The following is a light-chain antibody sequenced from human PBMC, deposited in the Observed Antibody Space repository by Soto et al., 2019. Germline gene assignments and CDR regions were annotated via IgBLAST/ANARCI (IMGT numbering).Light chain of an antibody. CDR3: AAWDDSLNAL. V-gene: IGLV1-44*01. CDR2: SNN. CDR1: SSNIGSNT. Sequence: QSPLTQAPAASGSPGQRVTISCSGSSSNIGSNTVNWYQQLPGTAPKLFIYSNNQRTSGVPDRFSGSKSGTSASLAISGLQSEDEADYYCAAWDDSLNALFGTGTKVTVL. J-gene: IGLJ1*01.